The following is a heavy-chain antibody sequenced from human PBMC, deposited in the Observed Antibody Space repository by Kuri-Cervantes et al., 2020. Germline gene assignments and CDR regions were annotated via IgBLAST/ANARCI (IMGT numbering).Heavy chain of an antibody. CDR1: EYSLASYW. CDR2: IYAGDSDT. J-gene: IGHJ6*03. V-gene: IGHV5-51*01. CDR3: ARRRSMDV. D-gene: IGHD5-24*01. Sequence: GGSLRLSCKASEYSLASYWIGWVRQKPGKSLEWMGIIYAGDSDTKYSPSFQGQVTISADKSINTAYLQWGSLKASDTAMYYCARRRSMDVWGKGTTVTVSS.